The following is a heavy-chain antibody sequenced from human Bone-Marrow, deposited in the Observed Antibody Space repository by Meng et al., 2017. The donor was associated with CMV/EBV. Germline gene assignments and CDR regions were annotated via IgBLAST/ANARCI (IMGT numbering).Heavy chain of an antibody. J-gene: IGHJ4*02. CDR3: ARALGYCSSTSCYEYYFDY. V-gene: IGHV3-48*03. D-gene: IGHD2-2*01. CDR1: GFTFSAYE. CDR2: ISSGGGAI. Sequence: GESLKISCAASGFTFSAYEMNWVRQAPGKGLEWISYISSGGGAIYYADSVRGRFTISRDNAKNSLYLQMSSLRAEDTAVYYCARALGYCSSTSCYEYYFDYWGQGTLVTVSS.